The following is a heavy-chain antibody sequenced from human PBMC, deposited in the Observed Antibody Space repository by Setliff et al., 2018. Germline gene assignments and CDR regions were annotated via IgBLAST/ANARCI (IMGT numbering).Heavy chain of an antibody. V-gene: IGHV7-4-1*02. CDR2: INTENGDP. CDR3: ARGSRFGTIVYRGDYYMDV. CDR1: GYVFSRYA. J-gene: IGHJ6*03. D-gene: IGHD3-10*01. Sequence: ASVKVSCKASGYVFSRYAMNWVRQAPGQGLQWMGWINTENGDPTYAQDFTGRFVFSLDTPVSTAYLQISSLKSEDSAVYYCARGSRFGTIVYRGDYYMDVWGKGTTVTVSS.